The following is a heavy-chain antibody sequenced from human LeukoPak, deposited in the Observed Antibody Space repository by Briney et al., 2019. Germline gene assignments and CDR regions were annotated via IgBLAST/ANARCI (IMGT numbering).Heavy chain of an antibody. D-gene: IGHD3-3*01. Sequence: GGSLRLSCAASGFTFTDHYMSWVRQAPGKGLEWVSYISSGGDIIYYADSVKGRFTVSRDNAKNSLYLQMNSLRAEDTAVYYCTRDPSGYPYYSYMDVWGKGTTVTVSS. V-gene: IGHV3-11*04. CDR2: ISSGGDII. J-gene: IGHJ6*03. CDR1: GFTFTDHY. CDR3: TRDPSGYPYYSYMDV.